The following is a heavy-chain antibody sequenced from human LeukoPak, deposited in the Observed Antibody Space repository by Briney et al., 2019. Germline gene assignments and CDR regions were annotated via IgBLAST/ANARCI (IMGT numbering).Heavy chain of an antibody. CDR2: IYHSGST. V-gene: IGHV4-30-2*01. J-gene: IGHJ3*02. CDR3: ARDIQYFDWLWYAFDI. CDR1: GGSISSGGYY. Sequence: SQTLSLTCTVSGGSISSGGYYWSWIRQPPGKGLEWIGYIYHSGSTYYNPSLKSRVTISVDRSKNQFSLKLSSVTAADTAVYYCARDIQYFDWLWYAFDIWGQGTMVTVSS. D-gene: IGHD3-9*01.